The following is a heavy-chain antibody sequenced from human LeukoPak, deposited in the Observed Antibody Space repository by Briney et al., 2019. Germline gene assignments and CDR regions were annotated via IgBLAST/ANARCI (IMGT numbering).Heavy chain of an antibody. J-gene: IGHJ4*02. CDR2: NNPNSGGT. CDR3: ARSFPYDILTGYLGY. CDR1: GYTFTGYY. Sequence: ASVKVSCKASGYTFTGYYMHWVRQAPGQGLEWMGWNNPNSGGTNYAQKFQGRVTMTRDTSISTAYMELSRLRSDDTAVYYCARSFPYDILTGYLGYWGQGTLVTVSS. D-gene: IGHD3-9*01. V-gene: IGHV1-2*02.